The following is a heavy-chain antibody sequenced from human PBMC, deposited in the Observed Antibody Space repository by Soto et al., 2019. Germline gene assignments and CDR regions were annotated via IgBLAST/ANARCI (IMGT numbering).Heavy chain of an antibody. J-gene: IGHJ6*02. CDR2: ISAYNGNT. CDR1: GYTFTRYG. Sequence: QVQLVQSGAEVKKPGASVKVSCKASGYTFTRYGISWVRQAPGQELEWMGWISAYNGNTKYAQKLQGRVTMTTDTPTSTAYVELRSLRSDDTAGYYWARDAVVRSGYYPYYYYCMDVWGQGTTVTGSS. D-gene: IGHD3-22*01. CDR3: ARDAVVRSGYYPYYYYCMDV. V-gene: IGHV1-18*01.